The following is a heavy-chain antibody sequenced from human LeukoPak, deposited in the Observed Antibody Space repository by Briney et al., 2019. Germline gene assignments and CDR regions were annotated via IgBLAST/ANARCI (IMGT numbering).Heavy chain of an antibody. V-gene: IGHV2-5*02. CDR3: AHSAGYSSDYYDY. CDR1: GFSLTTSRVG. Sequence: SGPTLVTPTQTLMLTCTFSGFSLTTSRVGVRWIRQPPGKAPEWLARIHCVSDKLYRPSLRNRSNINKNTSKDQVILTMTNMDPVDTATYYCAHSAGYSSDYYDYWGQGILVTVSS. D-gene: IGHD6-25*01. J-gene: IGHJ4*02. CDR2: IHCVSDK.